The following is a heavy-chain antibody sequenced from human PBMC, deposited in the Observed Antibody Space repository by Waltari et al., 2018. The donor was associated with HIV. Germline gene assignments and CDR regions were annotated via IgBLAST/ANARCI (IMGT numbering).Heavy chain of an antibody. V-gene: IGHV3-74*01. Sequence: EVQLVESGGDLVQPGGSLRLTCAASGFTFNRYWMHWVRQAPGKGLVVVSRINKYGSRTSYAYSVNGRFTISRDNAKNTVYLQMNSLRAEDTAVYYCASLSYGSGDRDFDYWGQGTLVTVSS. D-gene: IGHD3-10*01. CDR1: GFTFNRYW. CDR2: INKYGSRT. CDR3: ASLSYGSGDRDFDY. J-gene: IGHJ4*02.